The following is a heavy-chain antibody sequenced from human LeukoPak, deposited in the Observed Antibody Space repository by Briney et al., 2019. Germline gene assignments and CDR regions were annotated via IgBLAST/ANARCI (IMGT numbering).Heavy chain of an antibody. CDR1: GFTFSGSA. D-gene: IGHD2-2*01. J-gene: IGHJ5*02. V-gene: IGHV3-73*01. Sequence: GGSLRLSCAASGFTFSGSAMHWVRQASGKGLEWVGRIRSKANSYATAYAASVKGRFTISRGDSKNTAYLQMNSLKTEDTAVYYCTIVVPAARDNWFDPWGQGTLVTVSS. CDR2: IRSKANSYAT. CDR3: TIVVPAARDNWFDP.